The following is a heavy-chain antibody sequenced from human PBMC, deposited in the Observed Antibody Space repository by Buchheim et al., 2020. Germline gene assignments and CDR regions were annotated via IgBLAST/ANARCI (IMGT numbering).Heavy chain of an antibody. CDR2: TSGSGGST. CDR1: GFTFSSYA. V-gene: IGHV3-23*01. Sequence: EVQLLESGGGLVQPGGSLRLSCAASGFTFSSYAMSWVRQAPGKGLEWVSATSGSGGSTYYADSVKGRFNISRDNSKNKLYLKMISLRAEDTAVYYCAKDSLVYGDDTYYFDYWGQGTL. J-gene: IGHJ4*02. D-gene: IGHD4-17*01. CDR3: AKDSLVYGDDTYYFDY.